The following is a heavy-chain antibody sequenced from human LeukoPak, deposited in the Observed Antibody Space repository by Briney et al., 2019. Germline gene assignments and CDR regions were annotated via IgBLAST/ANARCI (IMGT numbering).Heavy chain of an antibody. CDR1: GGSLSGYY. CDR3: ARVGYYYYYMDV. J-gene: IGHJ6*03. CDR2: INHSGST. Sequence: SETLSLTCAVYGGSLSGYYWSWIRQPPGKGLAWIGEINHSGSTNYNPSLKSRVTISVDTSKNQFSLKLSSVTAADTAVYYCARVGYYYYYMDVWGKGTTVTVSS. V-gene: IGHV4-34*01.